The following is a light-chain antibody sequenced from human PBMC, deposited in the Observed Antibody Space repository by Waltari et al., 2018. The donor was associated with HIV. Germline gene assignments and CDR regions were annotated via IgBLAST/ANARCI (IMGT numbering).Light chain of an antibody. Sequence: QSALTQPASVSGSPGQAIPISCPGTRSDVGGYNYVSWFQQHPGKAPQLMIYEVSTRPSGVANRFAGAKSGNTASLTISGLQAEDEADYYCSSYTSSSTLVFGTGTKVTVL. CDR2: EVS. CDR1: RSDVGGYNY. V-gene: IGLV2-14*01. CDR3: SSYTSSSTLV. J-gene: IGLJ1*01.